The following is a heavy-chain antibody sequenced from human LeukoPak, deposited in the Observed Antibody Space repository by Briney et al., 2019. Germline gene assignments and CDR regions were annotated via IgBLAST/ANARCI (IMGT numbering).Heavy chain of an antibody. CDR1: GGSISSYY. J-gene: IGHJ6*03. Sequence: SETLSLTCTVSGGSISSYYWSWIRQPPGKGLEWIGYIYYSGSTNYNPSLKSRVTISVDTSKNQFSLKLRSVTAADTAVYYCAARRAVRGARKDYYMDVWGKGTTVTVSS. CDR2: IYYSGST. CDR3: AARRAVRGARKDYYMDV. V-gene: IGHV4-59*01. D-gene: IGHD3-10*01.